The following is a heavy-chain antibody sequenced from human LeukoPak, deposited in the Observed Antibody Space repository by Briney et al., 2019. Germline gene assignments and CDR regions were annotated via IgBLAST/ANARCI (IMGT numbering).Heavy chain of an antibody. V-gene: IGHV3-74*01. CDR3: AKDYSSYIDY. J-gene: IGHJ4*02. Sequence: PGGSLSLSCAASGFTFSSYWMHWVRHAPGKGLVWVSCIHSDGSTTRYAASVKGRFTISRDNAKNTLYLQMNSLRAEDTAVYYCAKDYSSYIDYWGQGALVTVSS. CDR2: IHSDGSTT. CDR1: GFTFSSYW. D-gene: IGHD2-2*02.